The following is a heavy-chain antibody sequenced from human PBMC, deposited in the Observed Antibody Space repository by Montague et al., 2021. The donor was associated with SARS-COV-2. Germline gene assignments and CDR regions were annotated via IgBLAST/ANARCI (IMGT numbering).Heavy chain of an antibody. CDR3: ARVLTIAAPVFGY. CDR1: AGSISSYY. D-gene: IGHD6-25*01. J-gene: IGHJ4*02. V-gene: IGHV4-59*08. Sequence: SETLSLTCTVSAGSISSYYLPWIRQPPGKGLEWIGYIYYSGSTNYNPSLKSRVTISVDTSKNQFSLKLSSVTAADTAVYYCARVLTIAAPVFGYWGPGTLVTASS. CDR2: IYYSGST.